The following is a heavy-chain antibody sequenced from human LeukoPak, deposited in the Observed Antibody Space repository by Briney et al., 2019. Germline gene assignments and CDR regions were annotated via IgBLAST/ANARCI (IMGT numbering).Heavy chain of an antibody. CDR3: ARDSNDSSGYYYGIGY. CDR1: GGSISSGGYY. D-gene: IGHD3-22*01. J-gene: IGHJ4*02. Sequence: SETLSLTCTVSGGSISSGGYYWSWIRQHPGKGLEWIGYIHYSGSTYYNPSLKSRVTISVDTSKNQFSLKLSSVTAADTAVYYCARDSNDSSGYYYGIGYWGQGTLVTASS. CDR2: IHYSGST. V-gene: IGHV4-31*03.